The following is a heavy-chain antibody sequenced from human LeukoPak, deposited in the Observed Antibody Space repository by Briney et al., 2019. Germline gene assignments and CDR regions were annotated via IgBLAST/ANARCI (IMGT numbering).Heavy chain of an antibody. D-gene: IGHD6-19*01. CDR1: GGSFSGYY. J-gene: IGHJ4*02. V-gene: IGHV4-34*01. Sequence: SETLSLTCAVYGGSFSGYYRSWIRQPPGKGLEWIGEINHSGSTNYNPSLKSRVTISVDTSKNQFSLKLSSVTAADTAVYYCARRISGWTDYWGQGTLVTVSS. CDR2: INHSGST. CDR3: ARRISGWTDY.